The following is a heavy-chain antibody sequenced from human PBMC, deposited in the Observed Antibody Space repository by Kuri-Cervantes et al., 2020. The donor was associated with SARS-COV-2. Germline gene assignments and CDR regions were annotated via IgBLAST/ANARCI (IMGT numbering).Heavy chain of an antibody. J-gene: IGHJ4*02. V-gene: IGHV3-48*03. CDR2: ISSSGSTI. Sequence: GGSLRLSCKASGYTFSSYEMNWVRQAPGKGLEWVSYISSSGSTIYYADSVKGRFTISRDNAKNSLYLQMNSLRAEDTAVYYCAKPVAGTAMATIFDYWGQGTLVTVSS. CDR1: GYTFSSYE. CDR3: AKPVAGTAMATIFDY. D-gene: IGHD5-18*01.